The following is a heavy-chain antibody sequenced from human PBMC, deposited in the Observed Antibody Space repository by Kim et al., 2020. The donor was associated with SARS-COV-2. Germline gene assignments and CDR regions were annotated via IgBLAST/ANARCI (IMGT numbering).Heavy chain of an antibody. Sequence: SETLSLTCTVSGGSISTYYWSWIRQPPGKGLEWIGYISYSGTTNYNPSLKSPVTISVDTSKNQFSLRLSSVTAADTAVYYCASIAVAGTPYFSYGMDVWGQGTTVTVSS. CDR1: GGSISTYY. D-gene: IGHD6-19*01. V-gene: IGHV4-59*01. CDR2: ISYSGTT. CDR3: ASIAVAGTPYFSYGMDV. J-gene: IGHJ6*02.